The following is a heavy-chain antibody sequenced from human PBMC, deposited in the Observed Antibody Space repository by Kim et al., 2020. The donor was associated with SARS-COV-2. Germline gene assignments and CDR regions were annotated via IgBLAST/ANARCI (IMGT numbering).Heavy chain of an antibody. D-gene: IGHD6-19*01. CDR2: VSADESNK. J-gene: IGHJ4*02. CDR1: GFTFGSAH. V-gene: IGHV3-30*03. Sequence: GWSLRLSCTASGFTFGSAHMHWVRQAPGKGPEWVALVSADESNKNYVDSVKGRFTVSRNNSQNTLFLQIDSLRPEDTAMYYCAREGHSSGRAGTFDYWGQGTLVTVSS. CDR3: AREGHSSGRAGTFDY.